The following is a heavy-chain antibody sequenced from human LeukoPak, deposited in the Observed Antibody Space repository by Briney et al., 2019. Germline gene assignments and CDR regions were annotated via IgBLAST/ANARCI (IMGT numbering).Heavy chain of an antibody. J-gene: IGHJ4*02. CDR1: GGSISSYY. D-gene: IGHD5-24*01. CDR2: IYYSGGT. Sequence: SETLSLTCTVSGGSISSYYWSWIRQPPGKGLEWIGYIYYSGGTNYNPSLKSRVTISVDTSKNQFSLKLSSVTAADTAVYYCARQDDGSYFDYWGQGTLVTVSS. V-gene: IGHV4-59*08. CDR3: ARQDDGSYFDY.